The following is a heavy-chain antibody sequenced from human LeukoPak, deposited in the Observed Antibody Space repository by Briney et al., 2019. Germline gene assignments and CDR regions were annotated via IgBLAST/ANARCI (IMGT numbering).Heavy chain of an antibody. CDR2: IYYSGST. D-gene: IGHD5-18*01. Sequence: PSETLSLTCTVSGGSISSSSYYWGWIRQPPGKGLEWIGSIYYSGSTYYNPSLKSRVTISVDTSKNQFSLKLSSVTAADTAVYYCARGREDTAMLNWFDPWGQGTLVTVSS. J-gene: IGHJ5*02. CDR3: ARGREDTAMLNWFDP. V-gene: IGHV4-39*01. CDR1: GGSISSSSYY.